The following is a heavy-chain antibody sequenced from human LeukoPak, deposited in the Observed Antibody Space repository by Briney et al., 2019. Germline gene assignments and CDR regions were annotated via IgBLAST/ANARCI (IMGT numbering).Heavy chain of an antibody. CDR1: GYSFTSYW. J-gene: IGHJ3*02. D-gene: IGHD2-2*01. Sequence: GESLKISCKGSGYSFTSYWIGWVRQMPGKGLEWMGIIYPGDSDTRYSPSFQGQVTISADKSISPAYLQWSSLKASDTAMYYCATTGGYCSSTSCKGAFDIWGQGTMVTVSS. CDR3: ATTGGYCSSTSCKGAFDI. CDR2: IYPGDSDT. V-gene: IGHV5-51*01.